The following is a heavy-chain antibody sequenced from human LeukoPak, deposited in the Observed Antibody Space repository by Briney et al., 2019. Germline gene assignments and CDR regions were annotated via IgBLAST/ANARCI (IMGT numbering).Heavy chain of an antibody. Sequence: PSETLSLTCTVSGGSISRYDWSWIRQPAGKGLEWIGRIYSSGSTNYNPSLKSRVSIAVDKSKNQFSLKLTSVTAADTAVYYCAREPQVGYYYYYYMDVWGKGTTVTVSS. D-gene: IGHD1-26*01. V-gene: IGHV4-4*07. CDR2: IYSSGST. J-gene: IGHJ6*03. CDR3: AREPQVGYYYYYYMDV. CDR1: GGSISRYD.